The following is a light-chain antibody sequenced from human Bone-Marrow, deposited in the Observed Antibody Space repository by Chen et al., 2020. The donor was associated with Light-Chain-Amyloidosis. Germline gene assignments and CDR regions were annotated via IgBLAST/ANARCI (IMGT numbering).Light chain of an antibody. CDR2: EVT. Sequence: QSALSQPPSASGSPGQSVTISCTGDSMDVGGYNYVSWYQQFPGKAPNLIIYEVTKRPSGVADRFSGSKSGNTASLIVSGLQAEDEADYFCTSYSGTYNLVLFGGGTKLTVL. CDR3: TSYSGTYNLVL. V-gene: IGLV2-8*01. CDR1: SMDVGGYNY. J-gene: IGLJ2*01.